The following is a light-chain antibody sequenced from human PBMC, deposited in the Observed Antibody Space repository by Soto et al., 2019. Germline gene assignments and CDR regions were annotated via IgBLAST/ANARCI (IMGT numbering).Light chain of an antibody. Sequence: EVVLTQSPGTLSLSPGERATLSCRASQSVGGSYLAWYQQKPGQAPRLLIYAASSRATGIPDRFTGSGSGTGFNLTISRPEDEDFEVYFCQQYGAYGSSQLTFRGVTKV. CDR1: QSVGGSY. J-gene: IGKJ4*01. CDR3: QQYGAYGSSQLT. V-gene: IGKV3-20*01. CDR2: AAS.